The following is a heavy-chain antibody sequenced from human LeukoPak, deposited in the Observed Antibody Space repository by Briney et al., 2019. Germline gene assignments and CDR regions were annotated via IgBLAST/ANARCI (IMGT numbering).Heavy chain of an antibody. CDR1: GFTFSSYG. CDR2: ISYDGSNK. D-gene: IGHD5-12*01. CDR3: AKDQDSGYDPVYYYMDV. J-gene: IGHJ6*03. V-gene: IGHV3-30*18. Sequence: GGTLTLSCPGSGFTFSSYGIHWVRQAPGRGREWVAVISYDGSNKYYVDSVKGRFTISRDTSKNTLYLQMNSLRAEDTAVYYCAKDQDSGYDPVYYYMDVWGKGTTVTVSS.